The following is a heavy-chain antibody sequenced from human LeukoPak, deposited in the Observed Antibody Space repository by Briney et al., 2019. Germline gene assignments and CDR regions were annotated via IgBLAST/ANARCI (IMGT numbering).Heavy chain of an antibody. CDR3: AKDGVPAARARNRFDP. J-gene: IGHJ5*02. CDR2: ISSSGGST. Sequence: GGSLRLSCAASGFTFSSYAMSWVRQAPGKGLEWVSAISSSGGSTYYADSVKGRFTISRDNSKNTLYLQMNSLRAEDTAVYYCAKDGVPAARARNRFDPWGQGTLVTVSS. V-gene: IGHV3-23*01. CDR1: GFTFSSYA. D-gene: IGHD2-2*01.